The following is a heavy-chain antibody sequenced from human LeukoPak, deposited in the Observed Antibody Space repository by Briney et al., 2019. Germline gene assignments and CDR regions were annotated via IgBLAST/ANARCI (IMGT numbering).Heavy chain of an antibody. J-gene: IGHJ6*03. Sequence: PSETLSLTCTVSGGSISSYYWSWIRQPPGKGLEWIGYIYYSGSTNYNPSLKSRVTISVDTSKNQFSLKLSSVTAADTAVYYCARIIAARPGWYYYYMDVWGKGTTVTVSS. D-gene: IGHD6-6*01. CDR2: IYYSGST. CDR3: ARIIAARPGWYYYYMDV. V-gene: IGHV4-59*08. CDR1: GGSISSYY.